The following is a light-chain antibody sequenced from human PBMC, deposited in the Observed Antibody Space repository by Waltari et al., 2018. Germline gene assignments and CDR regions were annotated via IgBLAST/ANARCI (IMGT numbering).Light chain of an antibody. CDR1: SSNIGRDT. CDR3: AAWDDSLNGLYI. J-gene: IGLJ1*01. Sequence: QSVLTQPPSASGTPGQRVTIPCSGSSSNIGRDTVNWYQQVPGTAPKLLIYHTNQRASGVPARFSGSKSGTSASLAISGLQSEDEAHYYCAAWDDSLNGLYIFGPGTKLTV. CDR2: HTN. V-gene: IGLV1-44*01.